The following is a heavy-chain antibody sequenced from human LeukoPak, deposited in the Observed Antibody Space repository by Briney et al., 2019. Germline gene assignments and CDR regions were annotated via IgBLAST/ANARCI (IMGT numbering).Heavy chain of an antibody. CDR3: ARYYSGWYYFDY. CDR1: GCTFSSYA. D-gene: IGHD6-19*01. J-gene: IGHJ4*02. V-gene: IGHV1-69*13. Sequence: ASVKVSCKASGCTFSSYAISWVRQAPGQGLEWMGGIIPIFGAANYAQKFQGRVTITADESTSTAYMELSSLRSEDTAVYYCARYYSGWYYFDYWGQGTLVTVSS. CDR2: IIPIFGAA.